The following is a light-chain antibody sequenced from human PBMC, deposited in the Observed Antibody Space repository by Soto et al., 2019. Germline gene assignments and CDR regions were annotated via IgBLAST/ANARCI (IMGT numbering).Light chain of an antibody. CDR1: SSDVGGYNY. CDR3: NSYTSSSTLYV. Sequence: QSVLTQPASVSGSPGQSITISCTGTSSDVGGYNYVSWYQQHPGKAPKLMIYEVSNRPSGVSNRFSGSKSGNTAYLTISGLQAEDEADYYCNSYTSSSTLYVFGTGTKLTVL. CDR2: EVS. V-gene: IGLV2-14*01. J-gene: IGLJ1*01.